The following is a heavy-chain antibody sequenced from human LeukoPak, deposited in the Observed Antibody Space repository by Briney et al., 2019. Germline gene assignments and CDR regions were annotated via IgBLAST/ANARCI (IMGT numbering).Heavy chain of an antibody. CDR3: AKLLYYYDSSQPY. Sequence: GGSLRLSCAASGFTFSSYGMHWVRQAPGKGLEWVAFIRYDGSNKYHADSVKGRFTISRDNSKNTLYLQMNSLRAEDTAVYYCAKLLYYYDSSQPYWGQGTLVTVSS. D-gene: IGHD3-22*01. V-gene: IGHV3-30*02. CDR2: IRYDGSNK. CDR1: GFTFSSYG. J-gene: IGHJ4*02.